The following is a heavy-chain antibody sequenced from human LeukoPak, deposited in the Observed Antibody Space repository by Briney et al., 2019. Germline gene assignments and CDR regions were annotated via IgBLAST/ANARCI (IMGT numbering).Heavy chain of an antibody. J-gene: IGHJ4*02. D-gene: IGHD6-13*01. CDR2: INHSGST. CDR1: GGSFSGYY. V-gene: IGHV4-34*01. CDR3: ARGSIAAASPYYFDY. Sequence: SETLSPTCAVYGGSFSGYYWSWIRQPPGKGLEWIGEINHSGSTNYNPSLKSRVTISVDTSKNQFSLKLSSVTAADTAVYYCARGSIAAASPYYFDYWGQGTLVTVSS.